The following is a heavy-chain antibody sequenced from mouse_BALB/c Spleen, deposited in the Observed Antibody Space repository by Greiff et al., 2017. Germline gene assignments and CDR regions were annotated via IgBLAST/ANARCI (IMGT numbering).Heavy chain of an antibody. D-gene: IGHD2-4*01. CDR1: GYSITSGYY. CDR3: ARGDYDGSVHY. CDR2: ISYDGSN. V-gene: IGHV3-6*02. Sequence: EVQRVESGPGLVKPSQSLSLTCSVTGYSITSGYYWNWIRQFPGNKLEWMGYISYDGSNNYNPSLKNRISITRDTSKNQFFLKLNSVTTEDTATYYCARGDYDGSVHYWGQGTTLTVSS. J-gene: IGHJ2*01.